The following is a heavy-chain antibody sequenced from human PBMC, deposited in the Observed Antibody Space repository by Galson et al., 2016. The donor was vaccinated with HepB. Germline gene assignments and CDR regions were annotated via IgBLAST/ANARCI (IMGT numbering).Heavy chain of an antibody. Sequence: SVKVSCKASGGIFSSYAISWVRQAPGQGLEWMGGIIPSFVTPTYAQKFQGRVTITADESTSTVSMELSSLKSEDTAVYYCARDLGYNDDLGDYWGQGTLVTVSS. V-gene: IGHV1-69*13. CDR3: ARDLGYNDDLGDY. CDR1: GGIFSSYA. CDR2: IIPSFVTP. J-gene: IGHJ4*02. D-gene: IGHD2-15*01.